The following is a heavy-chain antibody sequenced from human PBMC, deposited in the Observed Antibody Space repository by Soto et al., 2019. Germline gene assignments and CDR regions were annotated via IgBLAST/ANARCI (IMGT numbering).Heavy chain of an antibody. D-gene: IGHD3-22*01. V-gene: IGHV4-31*03. CDR1: GGSISSGGYY. J-gene: IGHJ4*02. Sequence: PSETLSLTCTVSGGSISSGGYYWSWIRQHPGKGLEWIGYIYYSGSTYYNPSLKCRVTISVDTSKNQFSLKLSSVTAADTAVYYCARAPTYDSSVLFWGQGTLVTVSS. CDR3: ARAPTYDSSVLF. CDR2: IYYSGST.